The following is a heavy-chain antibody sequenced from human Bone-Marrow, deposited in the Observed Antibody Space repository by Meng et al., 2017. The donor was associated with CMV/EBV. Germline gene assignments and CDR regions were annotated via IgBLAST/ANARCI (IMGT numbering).Heavy chain of an antibody. D-gene: IGHD5-12*01. Sequence: GESLKISCKASGYTFTSYDINWVRQATGQGLEWMGWMNPNSGNTGYAQKFQGRVTITRNTSISTAYMELSSLRSEDTAVYYCARGPAGVATIGGWFDPWGQGTLVTVSS. J-gene: IGHJ5*02. V-gene: IGHV1-8*03. CDR3: ARGPAGVATIGGWFDP. CDR2: MNPNSGNT. CDR1: GYTFTSYD.